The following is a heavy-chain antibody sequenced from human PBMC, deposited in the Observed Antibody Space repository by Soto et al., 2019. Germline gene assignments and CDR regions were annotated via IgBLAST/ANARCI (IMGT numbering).Heavy chain of an antibody. D-gene: IGHD6-13*01. CDR1: GGSMSRGGYY. CDR2: IYYSGST. CDR3: ARVTIAAAGTSIWFDP. J-gene: IGHJ5*02. V-gene: IGHV4-31*03. Sequence: SETLLLTCTVSGGSMSRGGYYWSWIRQEPGKGLEWIGYIYYSGSTYYNPSLKSRVTISVDTSKNQFSLKLSSVTAADTAVYYCARVTIAAAGTSIWFDPWGQGTLVTVSS.